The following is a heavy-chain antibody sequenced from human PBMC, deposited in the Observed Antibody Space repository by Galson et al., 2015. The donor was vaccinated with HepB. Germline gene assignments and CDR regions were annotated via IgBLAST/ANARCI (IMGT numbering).Heavy chain of an antibody. CDR1: GFTFSRFG. Sequence: SLRLSCAASGFTFSRFGMHWVRQAPGKGLEWVAVISYDGSYNYYGDSVKGRFTISRDNSKNTLYLQMNSLRGEDTAVYYCAKDHGYYGSPGNYYGYYYSGMDVWGQGTTVTVSS. V-gene: IGHV3-30*18. D-gene: IGHD3-22*01. J-gene: IGHJ6*02. CDR2: ISYDGSYN. CDR3: AKDHGYYGSPGNYYGYYYSGMDV.